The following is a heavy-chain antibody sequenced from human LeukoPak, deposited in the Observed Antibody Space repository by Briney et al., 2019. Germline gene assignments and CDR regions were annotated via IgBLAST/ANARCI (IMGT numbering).Heavy chain of an antibody. J-gene: IGHJ4*02. CDR1: RFTFSTYA. CDR2: ISYDGTNK. CDR3: TRGPGYHDSSYLDY. D-gene: IGHD3-22*01. Sequence: GRSLRLSCAASRFTFSTYAMHWVRQSPGKGLEWVAVISYDGTNKKHADSVKGRFTISRDNSKNTLYLQMNSLRAEDTAVYYCTRGPGYHDSSYLDYWGQGTLFTVSS. V-gene: IGHV3-30*04.